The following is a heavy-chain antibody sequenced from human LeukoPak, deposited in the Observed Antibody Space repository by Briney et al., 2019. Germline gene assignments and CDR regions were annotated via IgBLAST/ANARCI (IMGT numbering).Heavy chain of an antibody. CDR1: GYTFTGYY. Sequence: ASVKVSCKASGYTFTGYYMHWVRQAPGQGLKWVGWISATNGNTKYVQEFQGRVSMTTDTSTNTAYMELRSLRSDDTAVYFCARVYGYNIGIYYFDYWGQGTLVTVSS. CDR2: ISATNGNT. D-gene: IGHD2/OR15-2a*01. J-gene: IGHJ4*02. CDR3: ARVYGYNIGIYYFDY. V-gene: IGHV1-18*04.